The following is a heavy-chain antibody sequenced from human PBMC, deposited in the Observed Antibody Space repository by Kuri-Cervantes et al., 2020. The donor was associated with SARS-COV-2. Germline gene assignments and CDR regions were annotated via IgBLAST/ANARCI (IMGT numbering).Heavy chain of an antibody. CDR2: INAVNGNT. V-gene: IGHV1-3*01. CDR3: ARDRGSQWMEFHDAFDI. J-gene: IGHJ3*02. Sequence: ASVKVSCKASGYIFTNYALHWVRQAPGQRLEWMGWINAVNGNTKYSQQFQGRVTITRDTSASTAYMELSSLRSEDAALYYCARDRGSQWMEFHDAFDIWGQGTMVTVSS. D-gene: IGHD6-19*01. CDR1: GYIFTNYA.